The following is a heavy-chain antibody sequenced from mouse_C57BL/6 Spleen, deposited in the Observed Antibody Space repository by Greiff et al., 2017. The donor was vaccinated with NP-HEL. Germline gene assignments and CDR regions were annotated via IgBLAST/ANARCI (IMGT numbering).Heavy chain of an antibody. Sequence: VKLMESGAELVKPGASVKMSCKASGSTFTTYPIEWMKQNHGKSLEWIGNFHPYNDDTKYNEKFKGKATLSVAKSSSTVYLELSRVTSDDSAVYYGARGGNLLCFDYWGQGTTLTVSS. CDR2: FHPYNDDT. CDR3: ARGGNLLCFDY. V-gene: IGHV1-47*01. J-gene: IGHJ2*01. CDR1: GSTFTTYP. D-gene: IGHD2-1*01.